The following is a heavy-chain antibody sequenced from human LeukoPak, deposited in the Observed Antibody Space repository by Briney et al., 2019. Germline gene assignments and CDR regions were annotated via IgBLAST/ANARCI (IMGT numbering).Heavy chain of an antibody. Sequence: SVKVSCKASGGTFSSYAISWVRQAPGQGLEWMGRIIPIFGTANYAQKFQGRVTITTAESTSTAYMELSSLTSEDTAVYYCASVRPRYSYGWDDAFDIWGQGTMVTVSS. CDR3: ASVRPRYSYGWDDAFDI. CDR1: GGTFSSYA. CDR2: IIPIFGTA. J-gene: IGHJ3*02. D-gene: IGHD5-18*01. V-gene: IGHV1-69*05.